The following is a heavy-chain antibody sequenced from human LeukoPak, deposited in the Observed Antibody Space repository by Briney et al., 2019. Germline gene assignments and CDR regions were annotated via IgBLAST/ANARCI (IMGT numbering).Heavy chain of an antibody. CDR2: INHSGST. CDR1: GGSFSGYY. V-gene: IGHV4-34*01. J-gene: IGHJ6*02. D-gene: IGHD3-10*01. CDR3: VSGPPRGDYYYGMDV. Sequence: SETLSLTCAVYGGSFSGYYWSWTRQPPGKGLEWIGEINHSGSTNYNPSLKSRVTISVDTSKNQFSLKLSSVTAADTAVYYCVSGPPRGDYYYGMDVWGQGTTVTVSS.